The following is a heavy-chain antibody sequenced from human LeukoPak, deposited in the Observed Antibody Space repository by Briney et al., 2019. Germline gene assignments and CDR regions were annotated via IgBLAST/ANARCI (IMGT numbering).Heavy chain of an antibody. V-gene: IGHV4-39*01. CDR3: ARRYYYDSGSYLYFFDF. D-gene: IGHD3-10*01. CDR2: IYYSGST. CDR1: GGSISSSSYY. Sequence: ASETLSLTCTVSGGSISSSSYYWGWIRQPPGKGLEWIGSIYYSGSTYYNPSLKSRVTISVDTSKNQFSLKLRSVTAADTAVYYCARRYYYDSGSYLYFFDFWGQGTLVTVSS. J-gene: IGHJ4*02.